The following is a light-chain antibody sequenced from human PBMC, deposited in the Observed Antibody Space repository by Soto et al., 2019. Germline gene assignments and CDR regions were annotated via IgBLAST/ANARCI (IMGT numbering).Light chain of an antibody. CDR3: QQYGSSHLT. Sequence: EIVLTQSPATLSSFPGDRVTLSCRASQAVNTRLAWYQHRPGQAPRLLIYLASNRAAGVPARFSGSGSGTDFTLTISRLEPEDFAVYYCQQYGSSHLTFGGGTKVDIK. V-gene: IGKV3-20*01. CDR2: LAS. CDR1: QAVNTR. J-gene: IGKJ4*01.